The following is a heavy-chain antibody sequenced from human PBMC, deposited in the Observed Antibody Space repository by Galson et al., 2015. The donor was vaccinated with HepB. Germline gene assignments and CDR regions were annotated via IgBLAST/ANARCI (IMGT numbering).Heavy chain of an antibody. D-gene: IGHD3-22*01. V-gene: IGHV1-3*01. CDR3: ARAAYYHSSEYYVDDAFDI. CDR2: INPGSGNT. CDR1: GYTFNTYA. J-gene: IGHJ3*02. Sequence: SVKVSCKASGYTFNTYAVHWVRQAPGQRLEWMGWINPGSGNTKYSERLQGRVTISRDTAASMAYMELSSLRSEDTAVYYCARAAYYHSSEYYVDDAFDIWGPGTLVTVSS.